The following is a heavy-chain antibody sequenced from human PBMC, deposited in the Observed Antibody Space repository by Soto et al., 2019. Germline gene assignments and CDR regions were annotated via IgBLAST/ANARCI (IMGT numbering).Heavy chain of an antibody. J-gene: IGHJ4*02. CDR1: GGTFSRYA. CDR3: AIVGATIFNY. D-gene: IGHD1-26*01. CDR2: IIPIFGTA. Sequence: SVKVSCKASGGTFSRYASSWVRQAPGQGLEWMGGIIPIFGTANYAQKFQGRVTITADESTSTAYMELSSLRSEDTAVYYCAIVGATIFNYWGQGTLVTVSS. V-gene: IGHV1-69*13.